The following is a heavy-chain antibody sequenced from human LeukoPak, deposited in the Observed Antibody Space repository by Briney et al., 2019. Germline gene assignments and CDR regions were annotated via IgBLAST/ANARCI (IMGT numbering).Heavy chain of an antibody. CDR2: VYYSGST. CDR3: ARHAYCGGDCFGGAFEI. J-gene: IGHJ3*02. D-gene: IGHD2-21*02. Sequence: SETLSLTCTVSGVSINTYYWSCIRQPPGKGLEWIGYVYYSGSTSYNPSLKSRVTISLDTSKHQFSLKLNSVTAADTAVYYCARHAYCGGDCFGGAFEIWGQGTMVTVSS. V-gene: IGHV4-59*08. CDR1: GVSINTYY.